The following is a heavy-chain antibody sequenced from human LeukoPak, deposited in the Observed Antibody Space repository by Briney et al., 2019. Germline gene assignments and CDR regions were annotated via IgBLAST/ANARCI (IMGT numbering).Heavy chain of an antibody. CDR1: GYTFTGYY. V-gene: IGHV1-2*06. D-gene: IGHD2-2*01. Sequence: GASVKVSCTASGYTFTGYYMHWVRQAPGQGLEWMGRINPNSGGTNYAQKFQGRVTMTRDTSISTAYMELSRLRSDDTAVYYCARTINHCSSTSCSDPWGQGTLVTVSS. CDR3: ARTINHCSSTSCSDP. J-gene: IGHJ5*02. CDR2: INPNSGGT.